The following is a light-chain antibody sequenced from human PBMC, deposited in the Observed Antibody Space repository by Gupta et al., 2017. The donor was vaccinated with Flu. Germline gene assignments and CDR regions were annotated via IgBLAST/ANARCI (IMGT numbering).Light chain of an antibody. CDR2: LNSDGSH. V-gene: IGLV4-69*01. J-gene: IGLJ3*02. Sequence: QLVLPHSPSASASLGASVKLTCTLSSGHSRYAIAWHQQQPEKGPRYLMRLNSDGSHSKGDATPVLFSASSSGAERYLTISRGQAEADDDYYCQTWGTGPWVFGGGTKLTVL. CDR1: SGHSRYA. CDR3: QTWGTGPWV.